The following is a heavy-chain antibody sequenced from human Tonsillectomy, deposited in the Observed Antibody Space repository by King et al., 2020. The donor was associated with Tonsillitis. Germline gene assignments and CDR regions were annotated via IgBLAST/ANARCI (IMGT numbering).Heavy chain of an antibody. CDR3: ARSGPTYFYDSSGYWGDY. J-gene: IGHJ4*02. D-gene: IGHD3-22*01. V-gene: IGHV1-69*01. CDR2: IIPIFDTA. Sequence: QLVQSGAEVKKPGSSVQVSCKASGGTFSSYAINWVRQAPGQGLEWMGGIIPIFDTANYAQKFQGRVTITADESTSTAYMELSSLRSEDTAVYYCARSGPTYFYDSSGYWGDYWGQGTLVTVSS. CDR1: GGTFSSYA.